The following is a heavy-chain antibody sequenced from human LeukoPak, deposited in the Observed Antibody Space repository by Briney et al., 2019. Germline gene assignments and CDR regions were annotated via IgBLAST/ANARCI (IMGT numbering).Heavy chain of an antibody. J-gene: IGHJ4*02. V-gene: IGHV3-30-3*01. D-gene: IGHD5-24*01. CDR3: ARDVEMATISPGY. CDR2: ISYDGSNK. CDR1: GFTFSSYA. Sequence: GGSLRLSCAASGFTFSSYAMHWVRQAPGKGLEWVAVISYDGSNKYYADSVKGRFTISRDNSKNTLYLQMNSLRAEDTAVYYCARDVEMATISPGYWGQGTLVTVSS.